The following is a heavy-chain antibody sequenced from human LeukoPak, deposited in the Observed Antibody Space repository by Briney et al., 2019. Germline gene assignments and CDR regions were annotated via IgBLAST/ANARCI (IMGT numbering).Heavy chain of an antibody. CDR2: IYSSGST. D-gene: IGHD3-22*01. CDR1: GGSISSYY. Sequence: SETLSLTCTVSGGSISSYYWSWIRQPPGTGLEWIGYIYSSGSTNYNPSLESRVTISVDTSKNQFSLKLSSVTAADTAVYYCARHYYHSSGSYSFDYWGQGTLVTVSS. CDR3: ARHYYHSSGSYSFDY. J-gene: IGHJ4*02. V-gene: IGHV4-59*01.